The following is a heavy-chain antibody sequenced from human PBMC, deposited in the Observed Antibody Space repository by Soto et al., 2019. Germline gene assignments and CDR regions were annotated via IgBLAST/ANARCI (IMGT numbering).Heavy chain of an antibody. CDR3: ARDGGRQSGGIES. CDR2: IIPIFGTA. D-gene: IGHD1-26*01. V-gene: IGHV1-69*01. CDR1: GVTFSSYS. J-gene: IGHJ4*02. Sequence: QVQLVQSGAEVKKPGSSVNVSCKASGVTFSSYSINWMRQAPGQGLECMGEIIPIFGTANYAQKFQGRVTITADESTSTAYRELNSLRSEYTAVYYWARDGGRQSGGIESWGEGTLVTVSS.